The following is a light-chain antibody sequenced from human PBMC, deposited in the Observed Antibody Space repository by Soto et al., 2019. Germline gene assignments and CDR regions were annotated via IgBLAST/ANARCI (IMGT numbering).Light chain of an antibody. CDR3: GTWDSSLSAGV. V-gene: IGLV1-51*01. CDR1: SSNIGSIY. J-gene: IGLJ2*01. CDR2: DDN. Sequence: QSVLTQPPSVSAAPGQTVTISCSGSSSNIGSIYVSWYQQLPGTAPKLLIYDDNKRPSGIPDRFSGSKSGTSATLGITGLQTGDEADYYCGTWDSSLSAGVFGGGTKVTVL.